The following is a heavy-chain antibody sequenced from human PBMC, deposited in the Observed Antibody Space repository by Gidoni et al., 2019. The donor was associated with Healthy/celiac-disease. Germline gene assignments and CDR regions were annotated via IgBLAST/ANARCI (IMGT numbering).Heavy chain of an antibody. D-gene: IGHD2-15*01. CDR2: IYHRGST. CDR3: ARGGVVAATHNYYYYGMDV. V-gene: IGHV4-30-2*01. J-gene: IGHJ6*02. Sequence: QLQLQESGSGLVKPSQTLSLTCAVSGGSISSGGYSWSWIRQPPGKGLEVIGYIYHRGSTYYNPSLKSRVTISVDRSKNQFSLKLSSVTAADTAVYYCARGGVVAATHNYYYYGMDVWGQGTTVTVSS. CDR1: GGSISSGGYS.